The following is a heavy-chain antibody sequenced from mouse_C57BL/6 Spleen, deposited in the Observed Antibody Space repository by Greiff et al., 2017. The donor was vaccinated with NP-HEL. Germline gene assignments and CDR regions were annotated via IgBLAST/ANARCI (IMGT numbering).Heavy chain of an antibody. Sequence: VQLQQPGAELARPGASVKLSCKASGYTFTSYGISWVKQRTGQGLEWIGEIYPRSGNTYYNEKFKGKATLTADKSSSTAYMELRSLTSEDSAVYFGARIGYCYGSSRYWCFDVWGTGTTVTVSS. J-gene: IGHJ1*03. CDR2: IYPRSGNT. V-gene: IGHV1-81*01. CDR1: GYTFTSYG. D-gene: IGHD1-1*01. CDR3: ARIGYCYGSSRYWCFDV.